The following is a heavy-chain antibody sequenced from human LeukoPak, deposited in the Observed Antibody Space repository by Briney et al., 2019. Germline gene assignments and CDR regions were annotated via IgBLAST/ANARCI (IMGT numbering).Heavy chain of an antibody. J-gene: IGHJ5*02. CDR2: VNSNGGT. CDR1: GGSISTYS. Sequence: KTSETLSLTCTVSGGSISTYSWNWIRQPPGQGLERIGYVNSNGGTYNNPSLKSRVTVSLDMSKNQFSLKLSSATAADTAVYYCARDAGGTWFDPWGQGILVTVSS. V-gene: IGHV4-59*01. CDR3: ARDAGGTWFDP.